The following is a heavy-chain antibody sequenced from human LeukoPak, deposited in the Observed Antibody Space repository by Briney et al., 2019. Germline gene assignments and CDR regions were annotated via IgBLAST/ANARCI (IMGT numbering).Heavy chain of an antibody. CDR1: GFSFNNYA. V-gene: IGHV3-23*01. Sequence: GGSLRLSCAASGFSFNNYAMGWVRQAPGKGLEWVSITIASSGSTFYADSVKGRFTISRDNSKNTLYLQMNSLRVEDTAVYYCVKGGYDFVEVAYFDFWGQGTLVTVSS. CDR2: TIASSGST. CDR3: VKGGYDFVEVAYFDF. J-gene: IGHJ4*02. D-gene: IGHD5-12*01.